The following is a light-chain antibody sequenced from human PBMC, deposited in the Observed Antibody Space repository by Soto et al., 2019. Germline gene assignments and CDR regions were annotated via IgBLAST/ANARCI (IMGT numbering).Light chain of an antibody. J-gene: IGKJ3*01. Sequence: EIVLTQSPGTLSLSPGERVTLSCRASQSVTRSFLAWYQQKPGQAPRLLIYGASSRATGIPDRFSGSGSGIDFTLTISRLEPEDFAVYYCHQYGSSPQAFGPGTKVDIK. CDR2: GAS. CDR3: HQYGSSPQA. CDR1: QSVTRSF. V-gene: IGKV3-20*01.